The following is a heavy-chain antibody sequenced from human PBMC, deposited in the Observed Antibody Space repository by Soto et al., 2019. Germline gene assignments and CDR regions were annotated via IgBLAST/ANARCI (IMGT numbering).Heavy chain of an antibody. J-gene: IGHJ4*02. CDR1: GGSISSSNW. Sequence: QVQLQESGPGLVKPSGTLSLTCAVSGGSISSSNWWSWVRQPPGKGLEWIGEIYHSGNTNYHPSLKGRVAISVDKSKNQFSLKLSSVTAADTAVYYCARVFTPNIAAAGTFDYWGQGTLVTVSS. V-gene: IGHV4-4*02. CDR3: ARVFTPNIAAAGTFDY. CDR2: IYHSGNT. D-gene: IGHD6-13*01.